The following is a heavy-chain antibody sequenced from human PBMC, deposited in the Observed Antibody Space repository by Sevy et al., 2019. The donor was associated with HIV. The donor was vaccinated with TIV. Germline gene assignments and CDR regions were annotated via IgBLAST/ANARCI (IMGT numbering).Heavy chain of an antibody. D-gene: IGHD5-18*01. CDR1: GFTFGDYA. CDR3: SRGRGYSYGYVDY. CDR2: IRSKAYGGTT. J-gene: IGHJ4*02. Sequence: GGSLRLSCTASGFTFGDYAMNWFRQAPGKGLEWVGFIRSKAYGGTTEYAASVKGRFTISRDDSKSIAYLQMKSLKTEDTDVYYCSRGRGYSYGYVDYWGQGTLVTVSS. V-gene: IGHV3-49*03.